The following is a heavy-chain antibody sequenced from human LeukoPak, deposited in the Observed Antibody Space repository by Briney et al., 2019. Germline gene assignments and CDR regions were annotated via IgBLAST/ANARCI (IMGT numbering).Heavy chain of an antibody. Sequence: PGGSLRLSCAASGFTFDDYAMHWVRQAPGKGLEWVSGISWNRGSIGYADSVKGRFTISRDNAKNSLYLQMNSLRAEDTALYYCAKDIGPQYYYGMDVWGQGTTVTVSS. CDR1: GFTFDDYA. V-gene: IGHV3-9*01. J-gene: IGHJ6*02. CDR3: AKDIGPQYYYGMDV. CDR2: ISWNRGSI.